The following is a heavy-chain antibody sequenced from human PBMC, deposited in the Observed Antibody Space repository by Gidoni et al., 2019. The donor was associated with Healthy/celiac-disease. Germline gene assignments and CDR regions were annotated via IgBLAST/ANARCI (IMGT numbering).Heavy chain of an antibody. CDR3: ARAGIAAAALPNYYYGMDV. Sequence: KPGASVKVSCKASGYTFTGYYMHWVRPAPGKGLAWMGWINPNSGGTNYAQKFQGWVTRTRDTSISTAYMELSRLRSDDTAVYYCARAGIAAAALPNYYYGMDVWGQGTTVTVSS. CDR1: GYTFTGYY. CDR2: INPNSGGT. J-gene: IGHJ6*02. V-gene: IGHV1-2*04. D-gene: IGHD6-13*01.